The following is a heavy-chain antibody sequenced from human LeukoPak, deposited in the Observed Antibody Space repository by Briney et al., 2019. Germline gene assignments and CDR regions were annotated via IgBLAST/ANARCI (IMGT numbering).Heavy chain of an antibody. J-gene: IGHJ6*04. CDR2: VYPSDSDT. D-gene: IGHD2-2*03. CDR3: ARPEGMDNAGHLHD. CDR1: GYSFTSYW. Sequence: GHSRTIASPTSGYSFTSYWIAWVRQMPGQGLEWMGIVYPSDSDTKYSSSIQGRVTITVDKSRKTVYLQWSSLEASDTGIYYCARPEGMDNAGHLHDWGKGTMLTVSS. V-gene: IGHV5-51*01.